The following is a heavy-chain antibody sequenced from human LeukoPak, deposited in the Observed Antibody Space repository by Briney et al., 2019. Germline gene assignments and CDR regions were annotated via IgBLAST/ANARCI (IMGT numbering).Heavy chain of an antibody. D-gene: IGHD1-26*01. J-gene: IGHJ3*02. CDR2: IFYSGST. CDR1: GGSISSGVYY. V-gene: IGHV4-31*03. CDR3: ARTEVGATAFDI. Sequence: SQTLSLTCTVSGGSISSGVYYWSWVRQHPGKGLEWIGYIFYSGSTYYNPSLKSRVTIPVDTSENQLSLKLRSVTAADTAIYYCARTEVGATAFDIWGQGTMVTVSS.